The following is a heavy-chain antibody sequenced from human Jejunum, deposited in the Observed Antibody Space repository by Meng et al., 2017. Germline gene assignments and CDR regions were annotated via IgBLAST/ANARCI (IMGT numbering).Heavy chain of an antibody. CDR1: GGSISSGHW. Sequence: RRQEWGPGLVKPSGTLPLTCAVSGGSISSGHWWSWVRQSPGEGLQWIGEIHHSGRVTYNPSLKSRVAISVDMSKNQFSLELSSVTAADTAVYYCAKNGAYCLEYWGQGTLVTVSS. CDR3: AKNGAYCLEY. V-gene: IGHV4-4*02. J-gene: IGHJ4*02. D-gene: IGHD2-8*02. CDR2: IHHSGRV.